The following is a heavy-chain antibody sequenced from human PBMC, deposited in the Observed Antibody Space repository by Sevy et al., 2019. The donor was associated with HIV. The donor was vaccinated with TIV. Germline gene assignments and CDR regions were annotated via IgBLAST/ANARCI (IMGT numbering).Heavy chain of an antibody. CDR3: AKGSRATGSAFDI. V-gene: IGHV3-30*18. Sequence: GGSLRLSCAASGFIFTNYGMHWVRQAPGKGLEWVAVISHDGSLKYYADSVRGRVTISRDSSKNTVSLQMNSLGLEDTAVYYCAKGSRATGSAFDIWGQGTMATVSS. D-gene: IGHD2-15*01. J-gene: IGHJ3*02. CDR2: ISHDGSLK. CDR1: GFIFTNYG.